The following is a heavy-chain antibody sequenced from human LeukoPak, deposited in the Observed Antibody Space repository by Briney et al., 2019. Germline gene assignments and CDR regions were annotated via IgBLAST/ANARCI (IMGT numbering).Heavy chain of an antibody. D-gene: IGHD6-19*01. CDR3: ARVSEISGWSWVDY. J-gene: IGHJ4*02. CDR2: IYYNGST. CDR1: GVSISTYY. V-gene: IGHV4-59*01. Sequence: SETLSLTCTVSGVSISTYYLNWIRQPPGKGRARIGYIYYNGSTNYNPSLKSRVTISVDTPKNQFSLKLTSLTPADTAIYYCARVSEISGWSWVDYWGPGNLVTVSS.